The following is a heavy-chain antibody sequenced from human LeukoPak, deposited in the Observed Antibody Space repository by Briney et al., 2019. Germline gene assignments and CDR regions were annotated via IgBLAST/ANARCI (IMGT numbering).Heavy chain of an antibody. CDR1: GGSISSYY. CDR3: ARRRGTYFLDSSGYYGKNWFDP. V-gene: IGHV4-4*07. J-gene: IGHJ5*02. D-gene: IGHD3-22*01. CDR2: IYTSGST. Sequence: SETLSLTCTVSGGSISSYYWSWIRQPAGKGLEWIGRIYTSGSTNYNPSLKSRVTMSVDTSKNQFSLKLDSVTAADTAVYYCARRRGTYFLDSSGYYGKNWFDPWGQGTLVTVSS.